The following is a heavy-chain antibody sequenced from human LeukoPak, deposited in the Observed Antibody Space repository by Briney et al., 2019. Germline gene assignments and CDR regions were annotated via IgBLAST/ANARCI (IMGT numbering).Heavy chain of an antibody. J-gene: IGHJ4*02. CDR3: ATFNWNAYGSFEY. CDR2: IYYSGST. D-gene: IGHD1-1*01. V-gene: IGHV4-61*05. CDR1: GGSISSSSYY. Sequence: SETLSLTCTVSGGSISSSSYYWSWIRQPPGKGLEWIGYIYYSGSTNYNPSLKSRVTISVDTSKNQFSLELSSVTAADTAVYYCATFNWNAYGSFEYWGQGTLVTVSS.